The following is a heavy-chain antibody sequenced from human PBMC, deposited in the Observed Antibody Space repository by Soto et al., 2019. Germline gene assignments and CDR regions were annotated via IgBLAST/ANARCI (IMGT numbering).Heavy chain of an antibody. CDR3: ARVHTRTVSGGMDF. Sequence: EVQLLESGGGLVQPGGSLRLSCAASGFNFNSYAMTWVRQAPGKGLEWVSTISANIISTYYADSVKGRFTISRDNSKNTLYLQMSSLRVEDTAVYHCARVHTRTVSGGMDFWGQGTTVTVSS. CDR2: ISANIIST. J-gene: IGHJ6*02. V-gene: IGHV3-23*01. CDR1: GFNFNSYA. D-gene: IGHD6-19*01.